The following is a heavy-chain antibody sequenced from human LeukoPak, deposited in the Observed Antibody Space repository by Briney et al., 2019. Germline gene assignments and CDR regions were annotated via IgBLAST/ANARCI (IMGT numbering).Heavy chain of an antibody. Sequence: GGSLRLSCAASGFTFSSYAMSWVRQAPGKGLEWVSAFSGSGGSTYYADSVKGRFTISRDNSKNTLYLQMNSLRAEDTAVYYCATHCSGGSCYPDSGYWGQGTLVTVSS. D-gene: IGHD2-15*01. J-gene: IGHJ4*02. V-gene: IGHV3-23*01. CDR1: GFTFSSYA. CDR3: ATHCSGGSCYPDSGY. CDR2: FSGSGGST.